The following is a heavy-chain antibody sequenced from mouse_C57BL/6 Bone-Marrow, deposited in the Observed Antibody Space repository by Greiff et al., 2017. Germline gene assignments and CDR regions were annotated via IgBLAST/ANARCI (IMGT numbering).Heavy chain of an antibody. J-gene: IGHJ2*01. D-gene: IGHD1-1*01. Sequence: VQLQQPGAELVMPGASVKLSCKASGYTFTSYWMHWVKQRPGQGLEWIGEIDPSDSCTNYNQKFKGKATLTVDKSSSTAYMQLRSLTSEDAAVYFCASESGFITTVVVLFAYWGQGTTLTVSS. V-gene: IGHV1-69*01. CDR3: ASESGFITTVVVLFAY. CDR1: GYTFTSYW. CDR2: IDPSDSCT.